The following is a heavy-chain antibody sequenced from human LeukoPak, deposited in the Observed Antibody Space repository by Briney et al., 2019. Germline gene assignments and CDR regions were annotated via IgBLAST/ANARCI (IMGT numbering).Heavy chain of an antibody. Sequence: SLRLSCAASGFTVSTNYMTWVRQAPGKGLEWVANIKQDGSEKYYVDSVKGRFTISRDNAKNSLYLQMNSLRAEDTAVYYCARDPVSGQWLVPYFDYWGQGTLVTVSS. D-gene: IGHD6-19*01. CDR1: GFTVSTNY. J-gene: IGHJ4*02. V-gene: IGHV3-7*01. CDR3: ARDPVSGQWLVPYFDY. CDR2: IKQDGSEK.